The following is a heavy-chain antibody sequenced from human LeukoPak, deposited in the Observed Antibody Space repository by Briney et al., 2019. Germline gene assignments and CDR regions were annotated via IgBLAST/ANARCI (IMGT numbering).Heavy chain of an antibody. Sequence: GGSLRLSCAASGFIVSSNYMSWVRQAPGRGLEWVSMIYSGGSTNYADSVKGRFTISRDNSKNTLYLQMNSLRAEDTAVYYCAREGQRSSDWFGGNYFNFWGQGTLVTVSS. J-gene: IGHJ4*02. CDR1: GFIVSSNY. CDR3: AREGQRSSDWFGGNYFNF. D-gene: IGHD3-10*01. CDR2: IYSGGST. V-gene: IGHV3-53*01.